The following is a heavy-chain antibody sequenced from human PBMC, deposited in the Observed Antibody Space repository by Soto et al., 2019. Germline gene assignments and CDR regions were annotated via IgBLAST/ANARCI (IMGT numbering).Heavy chain of an antibody. CDR3: ASQGRLPAAFDI. CDR1: GFTFSNNW. D-gene: IGHD6-25*01. J-gene: IGHJ3*02. Sequence: GGSLRLSCAASGFTFSNNWMSWVRQAPGKGLEWVANIKQDGSDKYYVDSVKGRFTISRDNAKNSLSLQMNNLRAEDTAVYYCASQGRLPAAFDIWGQGTMVTVS. V-gene: IGHV3-7*01. CDR2: IKQDGSDK.